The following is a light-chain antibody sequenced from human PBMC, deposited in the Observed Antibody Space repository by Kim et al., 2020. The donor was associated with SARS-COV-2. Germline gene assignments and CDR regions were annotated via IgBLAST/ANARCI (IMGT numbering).Light chain of an antibody. CDR1: NSNIGNNF. Sequence: QSVLTQPPSVSAAPGQKVTISCSGSNSNIGNNFVSWYQQLPGTAPKLLIYDNNKRPSGIPGRFSGSKSGTSATLGITGLQTGDEADYYCGTWDSSLTAVLFGGGTQLTVL. CDR3: GTWDSSLTAVL. V-gene: IGLV1-51*01. CDR2: DNN. J-gene: IGLJ2*01.